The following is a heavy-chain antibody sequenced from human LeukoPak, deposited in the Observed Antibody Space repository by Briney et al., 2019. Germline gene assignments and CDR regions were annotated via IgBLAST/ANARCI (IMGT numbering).Heavy chain of an antibody. CDR2: ISHDGGNK. J-gene: IGHJ4*02. CDR1: GFTFSVYG. Sequence: GTSLRLSCAASGFTFSVYGMHWVRQGPGKGLEWAALISHDGGNKNYTDSVKGRFTISRDNSKNTVYLQMNSLRPEDTAVYYCVKPRGGYYFDYWGQGTLVTVSS. V-gene: IGHV3-30*18. D-gene: IGHD3-3*01. CDR3: VKPRGGYYFDY.